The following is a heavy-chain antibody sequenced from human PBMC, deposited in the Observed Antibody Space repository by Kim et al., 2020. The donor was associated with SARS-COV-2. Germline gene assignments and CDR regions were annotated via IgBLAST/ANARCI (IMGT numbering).Heavy chain of an antibody. D-gene: IGHD6-13*01. Sequence: SETLSLTCTVSGGSISSYYWSWIRQPPGKGLEWIGYIYYSGSTNYNPSLKSRVTISVDTSKNQFSLKLSSVTAADTAVYYCARHAFYSSSWYAWYFDLWGRGTLVTVSS. V-gene: IGHV4-59*08. J-gene: IGHJ2*01. CDR1: GGSISSYY. CDR3: ARHAFYSSSWYAWYFDL. CDR2: IYYSGST.